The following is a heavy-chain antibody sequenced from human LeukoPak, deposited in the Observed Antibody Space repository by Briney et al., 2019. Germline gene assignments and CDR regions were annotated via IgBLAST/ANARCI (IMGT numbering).Heavy chain of an antibody. CDR1: GFTFSGYG. V-gene: IGHV3-30*02. D-gene: IGHD2-2*02. CDR3: AKDLKGYCSSTSCYTGIDY. CDR2: IRYDGSNK. Sequence: PVGSLRLSCAASGFTFSGYGMHWVRQAPGKGLEWVAFIRYDGSNKYYADSVKGRFTISRDNSKNTLYLQMNSLRAEDTAVYYCAKDLKGYCSSTSCYTGIDYWGQGTLVTVSS. J-gene: IGHJ4*02.